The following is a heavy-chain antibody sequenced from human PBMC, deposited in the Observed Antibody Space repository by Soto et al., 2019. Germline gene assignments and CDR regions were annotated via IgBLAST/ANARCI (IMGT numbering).Heavy chain of an antibody. D-gene: IGHD2-15*01. J-gene: IGHJ4*02. CDR1: GDSVSSNSAA. V-gene: IGHV6-1*01. CDR3: ARAPYSRRGGYFDY. CDR2: TYYRSKWYN. Sequence: QGQLQQSGPGLVTPSQTLSLTCAISGDSVSSNSAAWNWIRQSPSRGLEWLGRTYYRSKWYNDYAVSVKSRITITPDTSKNQFPLQLNSVTPEDTAVYYCARAPYSRRGGYFDYWGQGTLVTVSS.